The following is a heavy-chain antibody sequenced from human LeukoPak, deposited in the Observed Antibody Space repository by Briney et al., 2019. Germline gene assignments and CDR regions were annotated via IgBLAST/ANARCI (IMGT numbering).Heavy chain of an antibody. CDR1: GYTFTSYG. CDR3: ARDPRFLEWSPRANYYYYGMDV. J-gene: IGHJ6*02. V-gene: IGHV1-18*01. D-gene: IGHD3-3*01. Sequence: GASVKVSFKASGYTFTSYGISWVRQAPGQGLEWMGWISAYNGNTNYAQKLQGRVTMTTDTSTSTAYMELRSLRSDDTAVFYCARDPRFLEWSPRANYYYYGMDVWGQGTTVTVSS. CDR2: ISAYNGNT.